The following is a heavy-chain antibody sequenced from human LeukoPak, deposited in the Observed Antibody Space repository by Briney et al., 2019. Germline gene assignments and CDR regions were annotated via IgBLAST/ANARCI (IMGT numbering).Heavy chain of an antibody. J-gene: IGHJ4*02. V-gene: IGHV4-59*01. Sequence: SSETLSLTCAVYGGSFSGYYWSWIRQPPGKGLEWIGYIYYSGSTNYNPSLKSRVTISVDTSKNQFSLKLSSVTAADTAVYYCARGYFDWLFLDYWGQGTLVTVSS. CDR2: IYYSGST. D-gene: IGHD3-9*01. CDR1: GGSFSGYY. CDR3: ARGYFDWLFLDY.